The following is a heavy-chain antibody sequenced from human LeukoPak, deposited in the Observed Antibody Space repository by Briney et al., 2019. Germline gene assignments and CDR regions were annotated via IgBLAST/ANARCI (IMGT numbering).Heavy chain of an antibody. V-gene: IGHV3-23*01. J-gene: IGHJ4*02. CDR3: ARERWELPEYYFDY. CDR2: ISGRGGST. Sequence: PGGSLRLSCAASGFTFDDYAMHGVRQAPGKGLEWVSAISGRGGSTYYADSVKGRFTISRDNSKNTLYLQMNSLRAEDTAVYYCARERWELPEYYFDYWGQGTLVTVSS. D-gene: IGHD1-26*01. CDR1: GFTFDDYA.